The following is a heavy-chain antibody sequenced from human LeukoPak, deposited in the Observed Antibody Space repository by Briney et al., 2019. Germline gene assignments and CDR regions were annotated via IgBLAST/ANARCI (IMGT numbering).Heavy chain of an antibody. D-gene: IGHD2-15*01. Sequence: GGSLRLSCAASGFTFDDYAMHWVRQAPGKGLEWVSGISWNSGSIGYADSVKGRFTISRDNAKNSLYLQMNSLRAEDTALYYCAKDRRYCSGGSCYSGGPLDYWGQGTLVTVSP. V-gene: IGHV3-9*01. CDR2: ISWNSGSI. CDR1: GFTFDDYA. J-gene: IGHJ4*02. CDR3: AKDRRYCSGGSCYSGGPLDY.